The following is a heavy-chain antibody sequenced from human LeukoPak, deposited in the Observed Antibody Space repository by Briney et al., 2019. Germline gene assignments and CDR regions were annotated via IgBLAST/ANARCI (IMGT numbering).Heavy chain of an antibody. CDR3: ARARITMVRGVKNAFDI. V-gene: IGHV1-8*01. CDR1: GYTFTSYD. J-gene: IGHJ3*02. D-gene: IGHD3-10*01. CDR2: MNPNSGNT. Sequence: GASVKVSCKASGYTFTSYDINWVRQATGQGLEWMGWMNPNSGNTGYAQKFQGRVTMTRNTSISTAYMELSSLRSEDTAVYYCARARITMVRGVKNAFDIWGQGTMVTVSS.